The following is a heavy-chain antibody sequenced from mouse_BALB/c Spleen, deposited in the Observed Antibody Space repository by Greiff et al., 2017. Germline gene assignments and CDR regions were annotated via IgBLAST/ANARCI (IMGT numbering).Heavy chain of an antibody. J-gene: IGHJ2*01. CDR2: ISYSGST. CDR3: ARSDYCFDY. V-gene: IGHV3-2*02. CDR1: GYSITSDYA. Sequence: EVQGVESGPGLVKPSQSLSLTCTVTGYSITSDYAWNWIRQFPGNKLEWMGYISYSGSTSYNPSLKSRISITRDTSKNQFFLQLNSVTTEDTATYYCARSDYCFDYWGQGTTLTVSS.